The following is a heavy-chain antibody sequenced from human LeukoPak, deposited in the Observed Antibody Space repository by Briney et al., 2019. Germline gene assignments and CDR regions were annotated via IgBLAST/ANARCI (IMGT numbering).Heavy chain of an antibody. D-gene: IGHD1-7*01. CDR1: GYTFTSYD. Sequence: ASVKVSCKASGYTFTSYDINWVRQATGQGLEWMGWMNPNSGNTGYAQKFQGRVTMTRNTSISTAYMELSSLRSEDTAVYYCARGKLELRTYYYYGKDVWGQGTTVNVSS. CDR2: MNPNSGNT. CDR3: ARGKLELRTYYYYGKDV. V-gene: IGHV1-8*01. J-gene: IGHJ6*02.